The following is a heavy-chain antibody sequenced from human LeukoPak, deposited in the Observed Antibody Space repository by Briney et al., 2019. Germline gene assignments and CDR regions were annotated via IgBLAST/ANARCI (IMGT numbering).Heavy chain of an antibody. V-gene: IGHV3-74*01. CDR3: ARHVAARPWE. CDR1: GFTFSSYW. Sequence: GGSLRLSCAASGFTFSSYWMHWVRQGPGKGLVWVSRINNDGRSANYADSVKGRFTISRDNAKNTLYLQMNSLRAEDTAVYYCARHVAARPWEWGQGTLVTVSS. J-gene: IGHJ4*02. CDR2: INNDGRSA. D-gene: IGHD6-6*01.